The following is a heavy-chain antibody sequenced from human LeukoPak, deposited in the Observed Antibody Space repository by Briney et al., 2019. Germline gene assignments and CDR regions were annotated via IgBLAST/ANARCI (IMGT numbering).Heavy chain of an antibody. CDR3: ARQMATKYYFDY. V-gene: IGHV5-51*01. CDR2: IYPGDSYT. J-gene: IGHJ4*02. CDR1: GYSFSTYW. Sequence: GESLKISCQASGYSFSTYWIGWVRQMAGKGLEWMGIIYPGDSYTTYSPSFQGQVTISADKSISTAYLQWSSLKASDTAMYYCARQMATKYYFDYWGQGTLVTVSS. D-gene: IGHD5-24*01.